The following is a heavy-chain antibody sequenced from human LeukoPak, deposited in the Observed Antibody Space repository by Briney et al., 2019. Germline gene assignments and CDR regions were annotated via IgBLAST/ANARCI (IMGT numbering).Heavy chain of an antibody. CDR3: AKALSNLRAFDI. V-gene: IGHV3-23*01. D-gene: IGHD3-3*02. Sequence: GGSLRLSCAASGFTFSSYAMSWVRQAPGKGLEWVSAISGSGGSTYYADTVKGRFTISRDNSKNTLYLQMNSLRAGDTAVYYCAKALSNLRAFDIWGQGTMVTVSS. CDR2: ISGSGGST. CDR1: GFTFSSYA. J-gene: IGHJ3*02.